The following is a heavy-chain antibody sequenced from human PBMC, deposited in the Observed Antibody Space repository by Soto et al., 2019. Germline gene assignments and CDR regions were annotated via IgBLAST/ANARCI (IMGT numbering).Heavy chain of an antibody. J-gene: IGHJ4*01. Sequence: SETLSLTCTVSGGSIGSTTYYWGWIRQPPGKGLEWIGSIYYSGSTYYNPSLKSRVTISVDTSKNQFSLKLTSVTAADTALYYCAGATSGSYFEFDYWGRGPLVTVAS. V-gene: IGHV4-39*01. CDR3: AGATSGSYFEFDY. CDR2: IYYSGST. D-gene: IGHD1-26*01. CDR1: GGSIGSTTYY.